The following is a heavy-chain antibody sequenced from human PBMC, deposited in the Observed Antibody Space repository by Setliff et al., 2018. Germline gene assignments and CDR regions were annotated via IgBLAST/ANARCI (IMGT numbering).Heavy chain of an antibody. CDR3: ARDPYNWNYGDAFDI. D-gene: IGHD1-7*01. CDR1: GGSISGSSYY. V-gene: IGHV4-39*07. Sequence: SETLSLTCTVSGGSISGSSYYWGWIRQPPGKGLEWIGSIYYSGSTYYNPSLKSRVTISVDTSKNQFSLKLSSVTAADTAVYYCARDPYNWNYGDAFDIWGQGTMVTVSS. J-gene: IGHJ3*02. CDR2: IYYSGST.